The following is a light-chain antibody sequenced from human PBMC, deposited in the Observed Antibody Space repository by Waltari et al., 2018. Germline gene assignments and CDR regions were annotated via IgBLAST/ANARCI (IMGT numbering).Light chain of an antibody. CDR2: EGT. Sequence: QSALTQPASVSGTPGQSFTISCTRTSSDVGTYNLFSWYQRHPGKAPKPMMYEGTTPPSGVSNRFSGSKSGNTASLTISGLQAEDEAHYYCCSYAGGRPHVVFGGGTQLTVL. V-gene: IGLV2-23*01. CDR3: CSYAGGRPHVV. CDR1: SSDVGTYNL. J-gene: IGLJ2*01.